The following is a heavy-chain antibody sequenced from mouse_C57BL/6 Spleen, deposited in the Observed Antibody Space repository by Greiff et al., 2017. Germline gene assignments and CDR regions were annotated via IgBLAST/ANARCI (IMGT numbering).Heavy chain of an antibody. Sequence: EVKLMESGGGLVQPGGSLSLSCAASGFTFTDYYMSWVRQPPGKALEWLGFIRNKANGYTTEYSASVKGPLTISRDNSTSNLYLQINAMRAEDRATYYCARYITYGSKYYAMDYWGQGTSVTVSA. V-gene: IGHV7-3*01. D-gene: IGHD1-1*01. J-gene: IGHJ4*01. CDR2: IRNKANGYTT. CDR3: ARYITYGSKYYAMDY. CDR1: GFTFTDYY.